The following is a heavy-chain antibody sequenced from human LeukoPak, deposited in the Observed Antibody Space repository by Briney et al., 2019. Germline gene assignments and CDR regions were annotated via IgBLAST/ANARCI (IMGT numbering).Heavy chain of an antibody. J-gene: IGHJ6*03. V-gene: IGHV1-2*02. CDR2: INPNSGGT. CDR1: GYTFTGYY. Sequence: AASMKVSCKASGYTFTGYYMHWVRQAPGQGLEWMGWINPNSGGTNYAQQFQGRVTMTRDTSISTAYMELSRLRSDDTAVYYCAREYYYNYYMDVWGKGTTVTVSS. CDR3: AREYYYNYYMDV.